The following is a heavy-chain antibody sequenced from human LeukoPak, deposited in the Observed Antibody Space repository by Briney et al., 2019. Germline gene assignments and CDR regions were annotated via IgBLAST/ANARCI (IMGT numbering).Heavy chain of an antibody. CDR2: ISYTGTT. J-gene: IGHJ4*02. V-gene: IGHV4-39*01. CDR3: ARQKGGVAGLKYYFDY. Sequence: PSETLSLTCTVSGGSISSSTYYWGWIRQSPGKGLEWIGSISYTGTTYYKSCLNSRVTISVDTSKYQFSLNLSSVTAADTAVYYCARQKGGVAGLKYYFDYWGQGTLVTVSS. D-gene: IGHD6-19*01. CDR1: GGSISSSTYY.